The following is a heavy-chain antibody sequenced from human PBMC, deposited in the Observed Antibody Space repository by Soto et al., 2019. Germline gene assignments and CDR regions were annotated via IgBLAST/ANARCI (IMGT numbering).Heavy chain of an antibody. V-gene: IGHV5-51*01. D-gene: IGHD5-18*01. Sequence: GESLKISCNGSGYSFTSYWIGWVRQMPGKGLEWMGIIYPGDSDTRYSPSFQGQVTISADKSISTAYLQWSSLKASDTAVYYCARVGVDTAVVDGGYYYYPLDVWGQGTTVTVSS. CDR2: IYPGDSDT. J-gene: IGHJ6*02. CDR1: GYSFTSYW. CDR3: ARVGVDTAVVDGGYYYYPLDV.